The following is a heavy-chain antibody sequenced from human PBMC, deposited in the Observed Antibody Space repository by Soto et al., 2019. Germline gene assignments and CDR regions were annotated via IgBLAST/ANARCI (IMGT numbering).Heavy chain of an antibody. Sequence: PSQTLSLTCAISGDSVSSNSAAWNWIRKSPSRGLEWLGRTYYRSKWYNDYAVSVKSRITINPDTSKNQFSLQLNSVTPEDTAVYYCASLGYSYGLSAYYYYGMDVWGQGTTVTVSS. D-gene: IGHD5-18*01. V-gene: IGHV6-1*01. CDR3: ASLGYSYGLSAYYYYGMDV. J-gene: IGHJ6*02. CDR1: GDSVSSNSAA. CDR2: TYYRSKWYN.